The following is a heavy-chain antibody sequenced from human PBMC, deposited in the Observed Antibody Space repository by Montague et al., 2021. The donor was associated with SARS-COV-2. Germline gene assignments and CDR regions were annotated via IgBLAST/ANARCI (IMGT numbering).Heavy chain of an antibody. V-gene: IGHV4-59*01. J-gene: IGHJ6*02. CDR2: IYYSGST. CDR1: GGSISGYY. D-gene: IGHD2-8*01. Sequence: SETLSLTCTVSGGSISGYYWSWIRQPLGKGLEWIGYIYYSGSTKYNPXLESRVTVSVDRSKNQVSLKLSSVTAADTAVYYCARLLRSCTNGVCRTYYYYAMDVWGQGTTVTVSS. CDR3: ARLLRSCTNGVCRTYYYYAMDV.